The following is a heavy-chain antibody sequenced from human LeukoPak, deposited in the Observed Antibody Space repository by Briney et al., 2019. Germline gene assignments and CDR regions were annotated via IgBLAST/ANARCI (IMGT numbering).Heavy chain of an antibody. CDR1: GYTFTVYY. CDR2: INPNSGGT. Sequence: ASVTVSFKASGYTFTVYYMHWVRQAPGQGLEWMGWINPNSGGTNYAQKFQGRVTMTRDTAISTAYMELSRLRSDDTAVYYCARGAFDTAFPYWGQGTLVTVSS. CDR3: ARGAFDTAFPY. V-gene: IGHV1-2*02. J-gene: IGHJ4*02. D-gene: IGHD5-18*01.